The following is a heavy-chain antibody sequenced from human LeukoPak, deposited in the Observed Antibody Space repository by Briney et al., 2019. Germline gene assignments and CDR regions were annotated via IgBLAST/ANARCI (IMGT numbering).Heavy chain of an antibody. Sequence: PGGSLRLSCVASGFTFSNYWMSWVRQAPGKGLEWVANIKPDGSEKYYVDSVKGRFTISRDNAKNSLYLQINSLRAEDTAVYYCAREGALDYWGQGTLVTVSS. J-gene: IGHJ4*02. CDR2: IKPDGSEK. V-gene: IGHV3-7*01. D-gene: IGHD1-26*01. CDR1: GFTFSNYW. CDR3: AREGALDY.